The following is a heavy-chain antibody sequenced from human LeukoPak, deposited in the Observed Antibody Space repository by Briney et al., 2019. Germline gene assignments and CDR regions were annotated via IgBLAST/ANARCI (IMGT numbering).Heavy chain of an antibody. CDR1: GGSMRRYY. CDR3: ASFQHDFVDMDV. Sequence: PAETLSDTFAVTGGSMRRYYGIWVTQPPGKGLEWIGYIFYAGITSYNPSLKRRITISIDPSKNQFSLKLRSVTAGDTAVYYFASFQHDFVDMDVGGQGTTVTVSS. V-gene: IGHV4-59*01. J-gene: IGHJ6*02. CDR2: IFYAGIT. D-gene: IGHD3-3*01.